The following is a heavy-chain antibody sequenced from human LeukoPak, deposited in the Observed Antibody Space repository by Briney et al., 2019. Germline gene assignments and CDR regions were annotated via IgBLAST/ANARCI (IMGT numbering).Heavy chain of an antibody. CDR3: ARVRYCSSTSCYPLGGYCYYYMDV. Sequence: SETLSLTCAVYDGSFSGYYWSWIRQPPGKGLEWIGEINHSGSTNYNPSLKSRVTISVDTSKNQFSLKLSSVTATDTAVYYCARVRYCSSTSCYPLGGYCYYYMDVWGKGTTVTVSS. CDR1: DGSFSGYY. V-gene: IGHV4-34*01. CDR2: INHSGST. D-gene: IGHD2-2*01. J-gene: IGHJ6*03.